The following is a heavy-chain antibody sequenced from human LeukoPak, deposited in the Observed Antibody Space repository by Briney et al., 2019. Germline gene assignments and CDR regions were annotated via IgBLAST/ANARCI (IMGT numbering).Heavy chain of an antibody. Sequence: GGSLRLSCAASGFTFSSYSMNCVRQAPGKGLEWVSYISSSSSTIYYADSVKGRFTISRDNAKNSLYLQMNSLRAEDTAVYYCARDFSRGSYKGRDYYMDVWGKGTTVTVSS. V-gene: IGHV3-48*01. CDR2: ISSSSSTI. D-gene: IGHD1-26*01. CDR1: GFTFSSYS. CDR3: ARDFSRGSYKGRDYYMDV. J-gene: IGHJ6*03.